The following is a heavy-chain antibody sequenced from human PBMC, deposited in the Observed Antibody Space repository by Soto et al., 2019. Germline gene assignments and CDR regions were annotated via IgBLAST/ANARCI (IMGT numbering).Heavy chain of an antibody. V-gene: IGHV3-48*03. CDR3: ARAIDYDFWSGYRRSYGMDV. D-gene: IGHD3-3*01. J-gene: IGHJ6*02. CDR2: ISSSCSTI. Sequence: GGSLRLSCAASGFTFSSYEMNWVRQAPGKGLEWVSYISSSCSTIYYADSVKGRFTISRDNAKNSLYLQMNSLRAEDTAVYYCARAIDYDFWSGYRRSYGMDVWGQGTTVTVSS. CDR1: GFTFSSYE.